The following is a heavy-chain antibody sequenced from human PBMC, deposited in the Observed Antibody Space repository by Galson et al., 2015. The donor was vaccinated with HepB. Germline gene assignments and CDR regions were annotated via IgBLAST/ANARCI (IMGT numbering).Heavy chain of an antibody. D-gene: IGHD5-24*01. CDR1: GFAFSNAW. Sequence: SLRLSCAASGFAFSNAWMSWVRQAPGKGLEWLGRIKSKTGGGTADYAAPVKGRYTLSRDDSKNTLYLQINSLKSEDTAVYYCTPWDGYIRGWGQGTLVTVSS. CDR2: IKSKTGGGTA. CDR3: TPWDGYIRG. J-gene: IGHJ4*02. V-gene: IGHV3-15*01.